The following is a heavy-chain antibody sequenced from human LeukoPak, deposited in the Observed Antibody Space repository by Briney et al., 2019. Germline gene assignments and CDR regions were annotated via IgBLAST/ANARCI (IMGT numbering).Heavy chain of an antibody. CDR3: AKARGYSDYTGYRTFDY. CDR1: GFTFSTYG. D-gene: IGHD3-3*01. CDR2: ISGDTNYT. J-gene: IGHJ4*02. Sequence: GGSLRLSCAASGFTFSTYGLTWVRQAPGKGLEWVSLISGDTNYTYYADSVKGRFTISRDNSKNTLFLQMNSLRAEDTAVYYCAKARGYSDYTGYRTFDYWGQGALVTVSS. V-gene: IGHV3-23*01.